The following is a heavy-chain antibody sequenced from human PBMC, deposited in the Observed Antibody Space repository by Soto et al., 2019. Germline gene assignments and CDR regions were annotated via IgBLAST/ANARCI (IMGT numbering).Heavy chain of an antibody. CDR2: IYPGDSDT. CDR3: ARQSQQLVLYYGMDV. CDR1: GYSFTSYW. J-gene: IGHJ6*02. Sequence: GESLKISCKGSGYSFTSYWIGWVRQMPGKGLEWMGIIYPGDSDTRYSTSFQGQVTISADKSISTAYLQWSSLKASDTAMYYCARQSQQLVLYYGMDVWGQGTTVTVSS. V-gene: IGHV5-51*01. D-gene: IGHD6-13*01.